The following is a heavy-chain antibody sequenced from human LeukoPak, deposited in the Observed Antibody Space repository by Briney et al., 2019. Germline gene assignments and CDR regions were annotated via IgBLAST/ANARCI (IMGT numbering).Heavy chain of an antibody. Sequence: PSETLSLTCAVYGGSFSGYYWSWIRRPPGKGLEWIGEINHSGSTNYNPSLKSRVTISVDTSKNQFSLKLSSVTAADTAVYYCARHYSSSSPFDYWGQGTLVTVSS. CDR2: INHSGST. V-gene: IGHV4-34*01. D-gene: IGHD6-6*01. CDR3: ARHYSSSSPFDY. J-gene: IGHJ4*02. CDR1: GGSFSGYY.